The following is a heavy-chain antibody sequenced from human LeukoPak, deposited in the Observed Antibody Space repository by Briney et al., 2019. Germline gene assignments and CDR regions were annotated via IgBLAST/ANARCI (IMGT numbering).Heavy chain of an antibody. Sequence: ASVKVSCKASGYIFTNYYMHWVRQAPGQGLEWMGIINPSGGSTSYAQKFQGRVTMTRDTSTSTVYMELSSLRSEDTAVYFRARDLASSGYYWDWGQGTLVTVSS. CDR1: GYIFTNYY. V-gene: IGHV1-46*01. D-gene: IGHD3-22*01. J-gene: IGHJ4*02. CDR2: INPSGGST. CDR3: ARDLASSGYYWD.